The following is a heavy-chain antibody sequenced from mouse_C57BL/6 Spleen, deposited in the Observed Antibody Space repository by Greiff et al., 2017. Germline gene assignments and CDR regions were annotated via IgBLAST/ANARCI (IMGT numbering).Heavy chain of an antibody. J-gene: IGHJ4*01. CDR3: AREGNLLWLRRYYAMDY. CDR1: GYTFTSYW. CDR2: INPSNGGT. Sequence: QVQLQQPGTELVKPGASVKLSCKASGYTFTSYWMHWVKQRPGQGLEWIGNINPSNGGTNYNEKFKSKATLPVDKSSSTAYMQLSSLTSEDSAVYYCAREGNLLWLRRYYAMDYWGQGTSVTVSS. V-gene: IGHV1-53*01. D-gene: IGHD2-2*01.